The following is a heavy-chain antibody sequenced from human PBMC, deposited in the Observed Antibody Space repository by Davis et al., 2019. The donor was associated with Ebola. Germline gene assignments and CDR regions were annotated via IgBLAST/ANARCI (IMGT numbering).Heavy chain of an antibody. CDR1: GFTFGDYA. D-gene: IGHD6-19*01. J-gene: IGHJ4*02. Sequence: HTGGSLRLSCTASGFTFGDYAMSWVRQAPGKGLVWVSRITSDGSSTSYADSVKGRFTISRDNAKNTLYLQMNSLRAEDTAVYYCARDVSSGWRYHFDYWGQGTLVTVSS. V-gene: IGHV3-74*01. CDR3: ARDVSSGWRYHFDY. CDR2: ITSDGSST.